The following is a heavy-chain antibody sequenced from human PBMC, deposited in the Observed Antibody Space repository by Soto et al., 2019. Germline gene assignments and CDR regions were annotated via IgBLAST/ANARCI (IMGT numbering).Heavy chain of an antibody. CDR3: AKERGGSWTFDY. D-gene: IGHD6-13*01. CDR1: AFTFSSHA. Sequence: LRLSCAASAFTFSSHAMHWVRQAPGKGLEWVAVITYDGTNKYYADSVKGKFTISRDNSKNTLYLQMNSLRAEDTAVYYYAKERGGSWTFDYWGQETLSPLSS. J-gene: IGHJ4*02. V-gene: IGHV3-30*18. CDR2: ITYDGTNK.